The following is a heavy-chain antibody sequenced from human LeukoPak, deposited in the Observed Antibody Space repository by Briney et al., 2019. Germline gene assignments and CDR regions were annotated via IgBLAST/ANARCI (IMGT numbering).Heavy chain of an antibody. CDR3: AKTSVGEGRIIGSGYFDN. CDR2: ISGSGTVT. D-gene: IGHD2-15*01. J-gene: IGHJ4*02. CDR1: EFTFSSYA. Sequence: GGSLRLSCAASEFTFSSYAMNWVRQAPGKGLEWVSGISGSGTVTYYADSVKDRFTISRDNSKNTLYLQMNSLRAEDTAVYYCAKTSVGEGRIIGSGYFDNWGQGTLVTVSS. V-gene: IGHV3-23*01.